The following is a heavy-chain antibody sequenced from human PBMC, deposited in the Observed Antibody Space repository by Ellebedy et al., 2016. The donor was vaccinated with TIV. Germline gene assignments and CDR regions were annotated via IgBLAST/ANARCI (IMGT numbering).Heavy chain of an antibody. J-gene: IGHJ6*02. V-gene: IGHV3-7*03. Sequence: GGSLRLSCAASGFTFNSYWMSWVRQAPGKGLEWVANINQDGSRIYYVDYVKGRFTISPDNANNSVYLRMNTLRVEETAVYHCVRDGAYGDYSPGYYGMDVWGQGTTVTVSS. D-gene: IGHD3-22*01. CDR2: INQDGSRI. CDR3: VRDGAYGDYSPGYYGMDV. CDR1: GFTFNSYW.